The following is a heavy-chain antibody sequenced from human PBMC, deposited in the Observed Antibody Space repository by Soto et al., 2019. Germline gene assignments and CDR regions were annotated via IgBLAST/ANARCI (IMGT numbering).Heavy chain of an antibody. CDR3: ARGYSDCSSTSCYIAIFDY. CDR1: GGSFSGYY. Sequence: SETLSLTCAVYGGSFSGYYWSWIRQPPGKGLEWIGEINHSGSTNYNPSLKSQVTISVDTSKNQFSLKLSSVTAADTAVYYCARGYSDCSSTSCYIAIFDYWGQGTLVTVSS. V-gene: IGHV4-34*01. D-gene: IGHD2-2*02. J-gene: IGHJ4*02. CDR2: INHSGST.